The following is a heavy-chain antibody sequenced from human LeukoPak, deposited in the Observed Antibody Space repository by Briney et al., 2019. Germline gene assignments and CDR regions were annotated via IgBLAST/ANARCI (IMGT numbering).Heavy chain of an antibody. V-gene: IGHV3-23*01. J-gene: IGHJ4*02. Sequence: GGSLRLSCAASGFTFSSYAMSWVRQAPGKGLEWVSAISRSGGSTYYADSVKGRFTISRDNSKNTLYLQMNSLRAEDTARYYCARNNGNYILDDWGQGTLVTVSP. CDR3: ARNNGNYILDD. CDR2: ISRSGGST. CDR1: GFTFSSYA. D-gene: IGHD1-26*01.